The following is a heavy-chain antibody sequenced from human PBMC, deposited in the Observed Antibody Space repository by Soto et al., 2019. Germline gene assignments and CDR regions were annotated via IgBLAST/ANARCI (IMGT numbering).Heavy chain of an antibody. J-gene: IGHJ4*02. Sequence: GGSLRLSCAAARFTFSDYYMSWIRQAPGKGLEWVSYISSSGSTIYYADSVKGRFTISRDNAKNSLYLQMNSLRAEDTAVYYCARDEQWLDIDYWGQGTLVTASS. D-gene: IGHD6-19*01. CDR2: ISSSGSTI. CDR1: RFTFSDYY. V-gene: IGHV3-11*01. CDR3: ARDEQWLDIDY.